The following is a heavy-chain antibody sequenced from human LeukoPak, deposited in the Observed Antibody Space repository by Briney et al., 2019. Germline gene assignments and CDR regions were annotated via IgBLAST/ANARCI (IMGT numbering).Heavy chain of an antibody. J-gene: IGHJ3*02. Sequence: ASVKVSCKASGYTFTSYAMHWVRQAPGQRLEWMGWINAGNGNTKYSQKFQGRVTMTEDTSTDTAYMELSSLRSEDTAVYYCATDPRSSSWLRDAFDIWGQGTMVTVSS. CDR1: GYTFTSYA. CDR3: ATDPRSSSWLRDAFDI. D-gene: IGHD6-13*01. V-gene: IGHV1-3*01. CDR2: INAGNGNT.